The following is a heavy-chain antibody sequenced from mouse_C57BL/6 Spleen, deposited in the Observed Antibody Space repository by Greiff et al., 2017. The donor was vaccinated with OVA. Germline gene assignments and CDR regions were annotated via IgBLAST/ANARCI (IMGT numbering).Heavy chain of an antibody. CDR3: ARDYGSNYYFDY. CDR2: IYPGSGST. CDR1: GYTFTSYW. Sequence: VQLQQPGAELVKPGASVKMSCTASGYTFTSYWITWVKQRPGQGLEWIGDIYPGSGSTNYNEKFKSKATLTVDTSSSTAYMQLSSLTSEDSAVYYCARDYGSNYYFDYWGQGTTLTVSS. V-gene: IGHV1-55*01. D-gene: IGHD1-1*01. J-gene: IGHJ2*01.